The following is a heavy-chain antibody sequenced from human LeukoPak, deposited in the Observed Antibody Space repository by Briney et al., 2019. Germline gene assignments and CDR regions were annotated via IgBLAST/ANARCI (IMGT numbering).Heavy chain of an antibody. CDR2: IYYSGST. J-gene: IGHJ4*02. CDR1: GGSISSYY. CDR3: ARVSYGYSYGYTFDY. Sequence: SETLSLTCTVSGGSISSYYWSWIRQPPGKGLEWIGYIYYSGSTNYNPSLKSRVTISVDTSKNQFSLKLSSVTAADTAVYYCARVSYGYSYGYTFDYWGQGTLVTVSS. D-gene: IGHD5-18*01. V-gene: IGHV4-59*01.